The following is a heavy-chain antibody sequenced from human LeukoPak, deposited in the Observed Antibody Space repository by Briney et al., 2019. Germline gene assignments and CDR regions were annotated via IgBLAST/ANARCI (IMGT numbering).Heavy chain of an antibody. CDR2: TSSSDPGT. V-gene: IGHV3-23*01. CDR1: GFPLSSYA. J-gene: IGHJ6*04. CDR3: AELGITMIGGV. Sequence: GGSLRLSCAASGFPLSSYAMSWVRQGPGKGLEWVAATSSSDPGTYHADSVRGRFTISRDNSKNTLYLQMNSLRAEDTAVYYCAELGITMIGGVWGKGTTVTISS. D-gene: IGHD3-10*02.